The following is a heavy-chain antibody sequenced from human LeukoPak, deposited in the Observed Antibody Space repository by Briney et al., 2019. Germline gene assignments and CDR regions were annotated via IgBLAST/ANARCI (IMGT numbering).Heavy chain of an antibody. V-gene: IGHV4-59*01. CDR2: IYYSGST. CDR3: ARDDSIAVAPRGWFDP. Sequence: PSETLSLTCTVSGGSISSYYWSWIRQPPGKGLEWIGYIYYSGSTNYNPSLKSRVTISVDTSKNQFSLKLSSVTAADTAVYYCARDDSIAVAPRGWFDPWGQGTLVTVSS. CDR1: GGSISSYY. D-gene: IGHD6-19*01. J-gene: IGHJ5*02.